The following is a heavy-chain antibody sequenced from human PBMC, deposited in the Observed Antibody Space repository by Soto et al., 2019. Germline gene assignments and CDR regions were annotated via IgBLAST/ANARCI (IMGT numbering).Heavy chain of an antibody. CDR2: ISGSGGST. D-gene: IGHD6-13*01. J-gene: IGHJ4*02. CDR1: GFTFSSYA. Sequence: GGSLRLSCAASGFTFSSYAMTWVPQAPGKGLEWVSAISGSGGSTYYADSVKGRFTISRDNSKNTLYLQMNSLRAEDTAVYYCAKSIAAAGTVYWGQGTLVTVSS. CDR3: AKSIAAAGTVY. V-gene: IGHV3-23*01.